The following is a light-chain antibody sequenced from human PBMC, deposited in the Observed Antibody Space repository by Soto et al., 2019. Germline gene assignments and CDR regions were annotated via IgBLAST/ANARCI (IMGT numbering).Light chain of an antibody. Sequence: EIVMTQSPATLSVSPGERSTLSCRASQSVSSDLAWYHQKPGQAPRLLIYGASTRATGIPARFSGSGSGTEFTLTINSLQSEDFAVYYCQQYNNWPPITFGQGTRLEIK. CDR1: QSVSSD. CDR2: GAS. CDR3: QQYNNWPPIT. V-gene: IGKV3-15*01. J-gene: IGKJ5*01.